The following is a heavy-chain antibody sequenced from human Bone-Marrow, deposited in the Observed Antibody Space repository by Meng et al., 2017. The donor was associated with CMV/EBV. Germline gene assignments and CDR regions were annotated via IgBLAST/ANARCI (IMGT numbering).Heavy chain of an antibody. CDR2: IYSGGST. Sequence: GESLKISCAASGFTVSSNYMSWVRQAPGKGLEWVSVIYSGGSTYYADSVKGRFTISRDNSKNTLYLQMNSLRAEDTAVYYCARDYSYFQHWGQGTLVTVSS. V-gene: IGHV3-66*02. CDR3: ARDYSYFQH. J-gene: IGHJ1*01. D-gene: IGHD2-21*01. CDR1: GFTVSSNY.